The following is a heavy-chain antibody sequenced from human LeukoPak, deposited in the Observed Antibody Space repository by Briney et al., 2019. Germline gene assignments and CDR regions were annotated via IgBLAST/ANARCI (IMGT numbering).Heavy chain of an antibody. V-gene: IGHV3-48*03. J-gene: IGHJ5*02. CDR2: ISGSADTA. CDR1: GFTFSTYE. D-gene: IGHD3-9*01. CDR3: ARENQPSLRYFDWSPFDP. Sequence: PGGSLRLSCAASGFTFSTYEINWVRQAPGKGLEWISYISGSADTAYYADSVKGRFTISRDNSKDTLYLQMNSLRAEDTAVYYCARENQPSLRYFDWSPFDPWGQGTLVTVSS.